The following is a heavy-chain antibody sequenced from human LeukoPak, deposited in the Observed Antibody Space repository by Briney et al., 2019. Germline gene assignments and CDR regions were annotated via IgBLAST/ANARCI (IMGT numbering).Heavy chain of an antibody. CDR1: GFTFSSYA. CDR3: AKGGTMTKKGYSDY. Sequence: GGSLRLSCAASGFTFSSYAMSWVRLPPGKGLEWVSGVSGDGGYTYYADSVKGRFTISRDNSKSTLCLQMNSLRADDTAVYYCAKGGTMTKKGYSDYWGQGTLVTVSS. CDR2: VSGDGGYT. V-gene: IGHV3-23*01. J-gene: IGHJ4*02. D-gene: IGHD2-15*01.